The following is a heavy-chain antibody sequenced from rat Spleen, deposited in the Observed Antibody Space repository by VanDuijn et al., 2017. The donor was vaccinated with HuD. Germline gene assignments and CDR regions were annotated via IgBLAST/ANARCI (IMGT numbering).Heavy chain of an antibody. CDR2: IWGNGNT. Sequence: QVQLKESGPGLVQPSQTLSLTCTVSGFSLSNYGVIWVRQPPGKGLDWMGVIWGNGNTNYNSALKSRLSISRDTSKNQVFLKMNSLQTDDTGTYYCIRDAEYNKYGDWFAYWGQGTLVTVSS. CDR3: IRDAEYNKYGDWFAY. V-gene: IGHV2-13*01. CDR1: GFSLSNYG. D-gene: IGHD1-10*01. J-gene: IGHJ3*01.